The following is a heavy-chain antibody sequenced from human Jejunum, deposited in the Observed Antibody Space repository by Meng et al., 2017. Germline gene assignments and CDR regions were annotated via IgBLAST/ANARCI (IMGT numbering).Heavy chain of an antibody. CDR2: IRSKAYRGTT. V-gene: IGHV3-49*04. CDR3: SRGYMVVTSIPGGN. D-gene: IGHD2-21*02. CDR1: GFTFGDYA. Sequence: GESLKISCTASGFTFGDYAMTWVRQAPGKGLGWVGLIRSKAYRGTTEYAASVKGRITISRDDSKNIAYLQMNSLETEDTAVYYCSRGYMVVTSIPGGNWGQGTRVTVSS. J-gene: IGHJ4*02.